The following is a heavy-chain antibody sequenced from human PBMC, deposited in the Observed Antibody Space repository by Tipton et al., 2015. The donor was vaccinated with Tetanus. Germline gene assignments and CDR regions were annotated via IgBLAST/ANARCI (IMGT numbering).Heavy chain of an antibody. CDR3: ARAYDFWSGHLDF. D-gene: IGHD3-3*01. CDR1: GGSFSGYY. Sequence: TLSLTCTIYGGSFSGYYWSWIRQPPGRGLEWIGEIHPSGITTCNPSLESRVTLSQDTSKSQFSLKLSSVAAADTAVYYCARAYDFWSGHLDFWGQGTLVTVSS. J-gene: IGHJ4*02. V-gene: IGHV4-34*01. CDR2: IHPSGIT.